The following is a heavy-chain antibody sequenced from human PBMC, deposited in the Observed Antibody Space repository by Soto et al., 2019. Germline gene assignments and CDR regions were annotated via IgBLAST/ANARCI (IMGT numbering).Heavy chain of an antibody. CDR2: IYYRGST. CDR1: GGSISSSSYS. J-gene: IGHJ4*02. V-gene: IGHV4-39*01. Sequence: LSLTCTVSGGSISSSSYSWGWIRQPPGKGPEWIGSIYYRGSTFYNPSLKSRVTISVDTSKNQLSMNLVSVTAADTAVYYCARLLAYNPVDFWGQGALVTVSS. D-gene: IGHD3-16*01. CDR3: ARLLAYNPVDF.